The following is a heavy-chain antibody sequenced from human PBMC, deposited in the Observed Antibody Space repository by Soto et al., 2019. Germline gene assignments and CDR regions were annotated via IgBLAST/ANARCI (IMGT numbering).Heavy chain of an antibody. CDR1: GFSFSTHA. CDR3: AREGGSIGGWFGRKFDS. J-gene: IGHJ4*02. Sequence: LRLSCTASGFSFSTHAMSWVRQAPGKGLEWVSSISSGGTTTFYAASVEGRFTISRDKLKNTLYLQMNSLRADDTAMYYCAREGGSIGGWFGRKFDSWGQGTQVTVSS. D-gene: IGHD6-19*01. V-gene: IGHV3-23*01. CDR2: ISSGGTTT.